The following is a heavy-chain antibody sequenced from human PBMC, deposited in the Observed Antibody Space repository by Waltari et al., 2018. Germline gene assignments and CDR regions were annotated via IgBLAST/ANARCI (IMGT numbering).Heavy chain of an antibody. J-gene: IGHJ4*02. V-gene: IGHV1-69*14. CDR1: GCTFSSYA. CDR2: VIPIFGTA. CDR3: ARADYYDSSGYYHRQGAGDY. Sequence: QVQLVQSGAEVKKPGSSVKVSCKASGCTFSSYAISWVRQAPGQGLEWMGGVIPIFGTANYAQKFQGRVTITADKSTSTAYMELSSLRSEDTAVYYCARADYYDSSGYYHRQGAGDYWGQGTLVTVSS. D-gene: IGHD3-22*01.